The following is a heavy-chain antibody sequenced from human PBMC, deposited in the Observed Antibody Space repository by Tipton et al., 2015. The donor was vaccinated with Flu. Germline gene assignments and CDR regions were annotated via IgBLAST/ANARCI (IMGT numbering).Heavy chain of an antibody. CDR2: VFYGGYT. CDR3: ARSCDSAWYDFPYAFDM. D-gene: IGHD6-19*01. J-gene: IGHJ3*02. V-gene: IGHV4-39*01. CDR1: GGSISSSSSYY. Sequence: TLSLTCTVSGGSISSSSSYYWGWVRQPPGKGLEWIGSVFYGGYTSYNPSLQSPVTMSVDTSKNQFSLKLSSVNAADTAVYYCARSCDSAWYDFPYAFDMWGQGTVVIVSS.